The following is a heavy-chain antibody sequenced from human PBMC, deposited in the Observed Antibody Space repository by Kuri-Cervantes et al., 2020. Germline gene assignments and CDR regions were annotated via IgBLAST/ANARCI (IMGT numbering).Heavy chain of an antibody. CDR3: ARNREYGNWYFDL. CDR2: VYYTGST. D-gene: IGHD4-17*01. Sequence: SQTLSLTCAVSGYSISSGYYWGWIRQPPGKGLEWIGDVYYTGSTKYNPSLKSRVTMSVDTSKNQFSLKLSPMTAADSAMYYCARNREYGNWYFDLWGRGSLVTVSS. J-gene: IGHJ2*01. CDR1: GYSISSGYY. V-gene: IGHV4-38-2*01.